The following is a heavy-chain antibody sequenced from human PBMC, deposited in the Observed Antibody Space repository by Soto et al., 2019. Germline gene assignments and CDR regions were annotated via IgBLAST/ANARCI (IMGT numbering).Heavy chain of an antibody. CDR1: GASVTSGSYY. V-gene: IGHV4-61*01. CDR3: ARASSPYFDLFSALDP. J-gene: IGHJ5*02. CDR2: SYYSGTT. D-gene: IGHD3-9*01. Sequence: QVQLQESGPGLVTPSETLSLTCTVSGASVTSGSYYWSWIRQPPGKGLEWIGYSYYSGTTKYNPSLKSRVNISVDTAANQFSLKLSSVTAADTAVYFCARASSPYFDLFSALDPWGQRTLVTVSS.